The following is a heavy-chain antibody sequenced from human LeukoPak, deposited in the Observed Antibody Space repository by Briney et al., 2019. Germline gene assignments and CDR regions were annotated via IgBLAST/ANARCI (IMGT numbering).Heavy chain of an antibody. V-gene: IGHV3-74*01. D-gene: IGHD6-13*01. CDR2: ISSDGSGT. J-gene: IGHJ4*02. Sequence: GGSLRLSCAASGFTVSSNYMSWVRQAPGKGLVWVSRISSDGSGTNYADSVKGRFTISRDNAKSALYLQMNSLRAEDTAVYYCARGGLSSSFDYWGQGTLVTVSS. CDR3: ARGGLSSSFDY. CDR1: GFTVSSNY.